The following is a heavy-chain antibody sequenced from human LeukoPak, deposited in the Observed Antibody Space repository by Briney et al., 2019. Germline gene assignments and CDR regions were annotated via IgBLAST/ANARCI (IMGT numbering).Heavy chain of an antibody. J-gene: IGHJ4*02. D-gene: IGHD3-22*01. CDR1: GFTFSSYQ. CDR2: ISSSSSTI. CDR3: ARMTSYYDGSGYYYSDY. V-gene: IGHV3-48*03. Sequence: GGSPRLSRAASGFTFSSYQMNWVGQAAGKGVEWVSYISSSSSTIYYADSVKGRFTISRDNAKHSLYLQMNSLRAEDAGVYYCARMTSYYDGSGYYYSDYWGQGTLVTVSS.